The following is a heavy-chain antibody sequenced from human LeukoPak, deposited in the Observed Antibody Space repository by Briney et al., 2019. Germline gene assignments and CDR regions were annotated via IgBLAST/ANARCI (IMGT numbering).Heavy chain of an antibody. V-gene: IGHV1-69*02. CDR3: ATSPYCGGDCYSY. D-gene: IGHD2-21*01. CDR1: GGTFSSYT. Sequence: SVKVSCKASGGTFSSYTISWVRQAPGQGLEWMGRIIPILGIANYAQKFQGRVTITADKSTSTAYMELSSLRSEDTAVYYCATSPYCGGDCYSYWGQGTLVTVSS. J-gene: IGHJ4*02. CDR2: IIPILGIA.